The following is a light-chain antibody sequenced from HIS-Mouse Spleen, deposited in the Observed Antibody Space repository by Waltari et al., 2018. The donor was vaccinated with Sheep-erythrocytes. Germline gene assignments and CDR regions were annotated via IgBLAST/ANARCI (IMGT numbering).Light chain of an antibody. J-gene: IGKJ1*01. CDR1: QSLMHSNGYNY. CDR3: MQALQTPWT. CDR2: LCS. V-gene: IGKV2-28*01. Sequence: DIVMTHSPLSLPVTPGEPRSISCRSSQSLMHSNGYNYLDWYLQKPGQSPQLLIYLCSNRASGVPDRFSGSGSGTDFTLKISRVEAEDVGVYYCMQALQTPWTFGQGTKVEIK.